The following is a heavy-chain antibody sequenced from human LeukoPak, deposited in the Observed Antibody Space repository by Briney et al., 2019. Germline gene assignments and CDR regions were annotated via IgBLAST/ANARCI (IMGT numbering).Heavy chain of an antibody. CDR3: ARGTLLLWFGELLGNYFDY. V-gene: IGHV1-58*01. D-gene: IGHD3-10*01. Sequence: ASVKVSCKASGFSFSTSAVQWVRQARGQRLEWIGWIVVGSGNTGYAQKFQGRVTMTRNTSISTAYMELSSLRSEDTAVYYCARGTLLLWFGELLGNYFDYWGQGTLVTVSS. J-gene: IGHJ4*02. CDR2: IVVGSGNT. CDR1: GFSFSTSA.